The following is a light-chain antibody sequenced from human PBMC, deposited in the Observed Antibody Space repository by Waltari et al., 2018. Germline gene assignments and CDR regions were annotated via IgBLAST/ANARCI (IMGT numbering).Light chain of an antibody. J-gene: IGKJ1*01. CDR2: GAS. CDR3: QHYVRLPVS. CDR1: QSVSRY. V-gene: IGKV3-20*01. Sequence: EIVLTQSPGTLSLSPGERATLSCRASQSVSRYLAWYQPKPGQAPRLLIYGASTRATGVPDRFSGSGSGTDFSLTISRLEPEDFAVYYCQHYVRLPVSFGQGTKVEIK.